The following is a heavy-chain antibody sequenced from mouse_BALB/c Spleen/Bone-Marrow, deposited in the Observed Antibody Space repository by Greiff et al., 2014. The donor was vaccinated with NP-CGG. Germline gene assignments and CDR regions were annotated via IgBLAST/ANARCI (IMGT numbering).Heavy chain of an antibody. CDR2: INPYNGDT. D-gene: IGHD2-1*01. Sequence: DVQLVESGPELVKPGASVKISCKASGYSFTGYFMNWVKQSHGKSPEWIGRINPYNGDTFYNQKFKGKATLTVDKSSSTAHMELLSLTSEDSAVYHCGSRGNYDEGRYWGQGTSVTVSS. J-gene: IGHJ4*01. V-gene: IGHV1-37*01. CDR1: GYSFTGYF. CDR3: GSRGNYDEGRY.